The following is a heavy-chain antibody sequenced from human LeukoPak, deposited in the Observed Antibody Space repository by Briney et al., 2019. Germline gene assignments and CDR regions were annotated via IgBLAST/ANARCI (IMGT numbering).Heavy chain of an antibody. J-gene: IGHJ4*02. CDR3: ARADTPPYSSGFDY. CDR2: IYYSGST. Sequence: PSETLSLTCTVSGGSISSYYWSWIRQPPGKGLEWIGYIYYSGSTNYNPSLKSRVTISVDTSKNQFSLKLSSVTAADTAVYYCARADTPPYSSGFDYWGQGTLVTVSS. CDR1: GGSISSYY. D-gene: IGHD6-19*01. V-gene: IGHV4-59*01.